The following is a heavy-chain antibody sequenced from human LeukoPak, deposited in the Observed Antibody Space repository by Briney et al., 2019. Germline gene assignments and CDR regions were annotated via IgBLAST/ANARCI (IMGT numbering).Heavy chain of an antibody. V-gene: IGHV3-21*01. CDR1: GFTFSIYS. D-gene: IGHD2-2*01. CDR2: IIASSNDI. J-gene: IGHJ4*02. Sequence: GGSLRLSCAASGFTFSIYSMNWVRQAPGKGLEGVSSIIASSNDIDYAYSIKGRFTISTENPKKALYLQMNSLRAEDTAVYYCTRDSYCSSTSCYRGHFDSWGQGSLVTVSS. CDR3: TRDSYCSSTSCYRGHFDS.